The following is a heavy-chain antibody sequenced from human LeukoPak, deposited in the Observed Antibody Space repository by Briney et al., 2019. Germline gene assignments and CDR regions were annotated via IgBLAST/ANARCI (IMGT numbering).Heavy chain of an antibody. Sequence: SETLSLTCAVYGGSFSGYYWSWIRQPPGKGLEWIGEINHSGNTNYNPSLKSRVTISVDTSKNQFSLKLSSVTAADTAVYYCARGGNYYDSSGYYTLIPNPYYFDYWGQGTLVTVSS. CDR2: INHSGNT. D-gene: IGHD3-22*01. V-gene: IGHV4-34*01. CDR1: GGSFSGYY. J-gene: IGHJ4*02. CDR3: ARGGNYYDSSGYYTLIPNPYYFDY.